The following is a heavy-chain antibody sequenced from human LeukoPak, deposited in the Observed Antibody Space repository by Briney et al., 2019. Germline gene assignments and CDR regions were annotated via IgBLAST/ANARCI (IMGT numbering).Heavy chain of an antibody. J-gene: IGHJ4*02. V-gene: IGHV3-30*04. D-gene: IGHD6-19*01. CDR1: GFTFSSYA. Sequence: GGSLRLSCAASGFTFSSYAMHWVRQAPGKGLEWVAVISYDGGNKYYADSVKGRFTISRDNSKNTLYLQMNSLRAEDTAVYYCARVKVAGTSGYLDYWGQGTLVTVSS. CDR3: ARVKVAGTSGYLDY. CDR2: ISYDGGNK.